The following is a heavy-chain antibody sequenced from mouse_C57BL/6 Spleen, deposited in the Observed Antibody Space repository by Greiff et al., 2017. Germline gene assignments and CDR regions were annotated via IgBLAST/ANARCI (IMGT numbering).Heavy chain of an antibody. V-gene: IGHV1-66*01. Sequence: VQLQESGPELVKPGASVKISCKASGYSFTSYYIHWVKQRPGQGLEWIGWIYPGSGNTKYNEKFKGKATLTADTSSSTAYMQLSSLTSEDSAVYYCARGDSSGYVSMDYWGQGTSVTVSS. D-gene: IGHD3-2*02. J-gene: IGHJ4*01. CDR1: GYSFTSYY. CDR2: IYPGSGNT. CDR3: ARGDSSGYVSMDY.